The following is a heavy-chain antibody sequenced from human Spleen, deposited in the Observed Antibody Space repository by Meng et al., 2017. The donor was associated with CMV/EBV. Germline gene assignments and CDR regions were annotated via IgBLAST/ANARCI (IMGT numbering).Heavy chain of an antibody. D-gene: IGHD2-15*01. CDR2: INPNSGGT. J-gene: IGHJ6*02. Sequence: ASMKVFCKASGYTFTGYYIHWVRQAPGQGLEWMGWINPNSGGTNYAQKFQGRITMTGDTSITTAYMELSRLRSDDMAVYHCARVKRYCTGGTCSSTGYYGMDVWGQGTTVTVSS. CDR3: ARVKRYCTGGTCSSTGYYGMDV. V-gene: IGHV1-2*02. CDR1: GYTFTGYY.